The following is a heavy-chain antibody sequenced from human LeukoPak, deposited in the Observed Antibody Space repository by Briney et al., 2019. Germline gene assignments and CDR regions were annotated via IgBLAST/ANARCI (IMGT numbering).Heavy chain of an antibody. CDR2: INPNSGGT. CDR1: GYTFTGYY. Sequence: ASVKVSCKASGYTFTGYYMHWVRQAPGQGLEWMGWINPNSGGTNYAQKFQGRVTMTRDTSISTAYMELSRLRSDDTAVYYCAREAYGGLGYYYYYMDVWGKGTTVTVSS. J-gene: IGHJ6*03. D-gene: IGHD1-26*01. V-gene: IGHV1-2*02. CDR3: AREAYGGLGYYYYYMDV.